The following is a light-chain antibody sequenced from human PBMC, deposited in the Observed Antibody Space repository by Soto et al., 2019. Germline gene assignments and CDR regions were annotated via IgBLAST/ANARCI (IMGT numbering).Light chain of an antibody. V-gene: IGLV2-14*01. CDR3: SSYTSSSTLGV. J-gene: IGLJ3*02. CDR1: SSDVGGAYNF. CDR2: EVS. Sequence: QSALTQPASVSGSPGQSITISCTGSSSDVGGAYNFVSWYQQHPGKAPKLIIYEVSNRPSGVSNRFSGSKSGNTASLTISGLQAEDEADYYCSSYTSSSTLGVFGGGTKLTVL.